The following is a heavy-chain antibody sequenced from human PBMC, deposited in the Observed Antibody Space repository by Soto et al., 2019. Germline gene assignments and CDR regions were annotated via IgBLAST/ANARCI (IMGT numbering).Heavy chain of an antibody. CDR2: GYSSGPT. D-gene: IGHD3-10*01. Sequence: PSETLSLTCSVSGGSINSYGWSWIRQPAGKGLEWSGRGYSSGPTDYNPSLNSRATLSVETSKNQLSLKLSSVTAADTDVYYCARDIGSYAYGEGYWGQGIQVT. CDR1: GGSINSYG. J-gene: IGHJ4*02. V-gene: IGHV4-4*07. CDR3: ARDIGSYAYGEGY.